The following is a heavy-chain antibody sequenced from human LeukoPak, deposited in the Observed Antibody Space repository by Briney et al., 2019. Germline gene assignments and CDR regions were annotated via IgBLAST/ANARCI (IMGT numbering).Heavy chain of an antibody. CDR1: GYSFILYG. D-gene: IGHD1/OR15-1a*01. CDR3: ARGGGRGTRPDDY. V-gene: IGHV1-18*01. J-gene: IGHJ4*02. Sequence: ASVKVSCKTSGYSFILYGISWVRQAPGQGPEWMGWISTSTGDTKYTQKFQGRVTLTTDTSTSTAYMELSSLRSDDTAVYYCARGGGRGTRPDDYWGQGTLVTVSS. CDR2: ISTSTGDT.